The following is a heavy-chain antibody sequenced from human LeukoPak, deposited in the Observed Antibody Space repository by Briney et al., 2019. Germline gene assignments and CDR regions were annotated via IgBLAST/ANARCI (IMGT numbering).Heavy chain of an antibody. CDR2: IYYSGST. D-gene: IGHD6-13*01. Sequence: SETLSLTCTVSGGSISSSSYYWGWIRQPPGKGLEWIGSIYYSGSTYYNPSLKSRVTISVDTSKNQFSLKLSPVTAADTAVYYCASSREQQLVDNWFDPWGQGTLVTVSS. CDR3: ASSREQQLVDNWFDP. V-gene: IGHV4-39*01. CDR1: GGSISSSSYY. J-gene: IGHJ5*02.